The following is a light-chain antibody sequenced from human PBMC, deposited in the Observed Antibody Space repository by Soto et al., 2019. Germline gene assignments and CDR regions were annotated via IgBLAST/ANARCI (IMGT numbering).Light chain of an antibody. CDR2: NVS. CDR3: MQNTHWPRT. J-gene: IGKJ1*01. V-gene: IGKV2-30*01. CDR1: QALVYGDGNTY. Sequence: DVVLTQSPLSLPVTLGQPASISCTSSQALVYGDGNTYLIWVQQRPSQSPRGLIYNVSRRDSGVPDRFSGSGSGTDFTLKISRVEAEDVGIYYCMQNTHWPRTFGQGTKVEIK.